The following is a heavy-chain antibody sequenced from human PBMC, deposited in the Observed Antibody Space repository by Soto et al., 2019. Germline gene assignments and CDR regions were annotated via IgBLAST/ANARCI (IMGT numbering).Heavy chain of an antibody. CDR1: GYTFTSYG. CDR2: ISAYNGNT. J-gene: IGHJ5*02. D-gene: IGHD3-22*01. Sequence: GASVKVSCKASGYTFTSYGISWVRQAPGQGLEWMGWISAYNGNTNYAQKLQGRVTMTTDTSTSTAYMELRSLRSDDTAVYYCARENLRRDYDSPSGRNNHDSWFDPWGQGTLVTVSS. CDR3: ARENLRRDYDSPSGRNNHDSWFDP. V-gene: IGHV1-18*01.